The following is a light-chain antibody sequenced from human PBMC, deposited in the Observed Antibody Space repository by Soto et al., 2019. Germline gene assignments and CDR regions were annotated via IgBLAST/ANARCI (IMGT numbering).Light chain of an antibody. CDR3: QQHNDWPT. CDR1: QSVSKY. J-gene: IGKJ5*01. Sequence: EIVLTQSPATLSLSPGEGATLSCRASQSVSKYLVWYQQKPGQAPRLLIFATSTRATGIPARFSGSGSGTEFILTISSVESEDFAIYYCQQHNDWPTFGQGTRLEIK. CDR2: ATS. V-gene: IGKV3-15*01.